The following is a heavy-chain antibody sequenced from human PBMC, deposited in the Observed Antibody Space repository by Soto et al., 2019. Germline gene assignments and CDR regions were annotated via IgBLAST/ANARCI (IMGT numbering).Heavy chain of an antibody. J-gene: IGHJ3*02. CDR3: ARVGCSGGSCYSPLNAFDI. CDR2: IKQDGSEK. CDR1: GFTFSSYW. Sequence: PGGSLRLSCAASGFTFSSYWMSWVRQAPGKGLEWVANIKQDGSEKYYVDSVKGRFTISRDNAKNSLYLQMNSLRAEDTAVYYCARVGCSGGSCYSPLNAFDIWGQGTVVTVSS. D-gene: IGHD2-15*01. V-gene: IGHV3-7*01.